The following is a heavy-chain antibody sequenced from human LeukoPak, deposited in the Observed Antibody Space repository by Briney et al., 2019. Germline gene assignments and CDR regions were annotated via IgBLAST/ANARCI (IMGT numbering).Heavy chain of an antibody. J-gene: IGHJ4*02. CDR1: GGSISSYY. Sequence: PSETLSLTCTVSGGSISSYYWSWIRQPAGKGLEWIGRIYTSGSTNYNPSLKSRVTISVDTSKNQFSLKLSSVTAADTAVYYCARPANAYCSGGSCTLAPFDYWGQGTLVTVSS. V-gene: IGHV4-4*07. D-gene: IGHD2-15*01. CDR3: ARPANAYCSGGSCTLAPFDY. CDR2: IYTSGST.